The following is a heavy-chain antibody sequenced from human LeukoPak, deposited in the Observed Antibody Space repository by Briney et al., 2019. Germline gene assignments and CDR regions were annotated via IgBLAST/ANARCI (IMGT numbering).Heavy chain of an antibody. V-gene: IGHV3-30-3*01. J-gene: IGHJ6*02. Sequence: GGSLRLSCSASGFTFSSYAMHWVRQAPGKGLEWVAVISYDGSNKYYADSVKGRFTISRDNSKNTLYLQMNSLRAEDTAVYYCVMAAAGTRDGYYYYGMDVWGQGATVTVSS. CDR2: ISYDGSNK. D-gene: IGHD6-13*01. CDR3: VMAAAGTRDGYYYYGMDV. CDR1: GFTFSSYA.